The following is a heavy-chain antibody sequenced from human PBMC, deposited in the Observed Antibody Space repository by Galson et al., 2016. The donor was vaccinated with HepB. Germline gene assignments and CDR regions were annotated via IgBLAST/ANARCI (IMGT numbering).Heavy chain of an antibody. CDR3: ARDRPGLGVVAGAFDV. Sequence: ETLSLTCAVSGGSISSTNWWSWVRQPPGKGLEWIGEIYHGGTHHYNPSLKSRVTVSVDKSKNQFSVRLTSVTAADPAMYYCARDRPGLGVVAGAFDVWGQGTMVSVSS. CDR2: IYHGGTH. J-gene: IGHJ3*01. D-gene: IGHD3-16*01. CDR1: GGSISSTNW. V-gene: IGHV4-4*02.